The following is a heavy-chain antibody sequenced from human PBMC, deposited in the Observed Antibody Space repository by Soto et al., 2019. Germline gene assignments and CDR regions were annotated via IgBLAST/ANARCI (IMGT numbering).Heavy chain of an antibody. Sequence: SETLSLTFTVSGGSISGGDYYWSCIRKPPWQGLEWIWYIYYSGSTYYNPSLKSRFTISVDTSKNQFSLKMSSVTAADTAVYYCAREFPRQRPGSSSRYVFDYWAQGTLVPVYS. CDR2: IYYSGST. CDR1: GGSISGGDYY. V-gene: IGHV4-30-4*01. J-gene: IGHJ4*02. CDR3: AREFPRQRPGSSSRYVFDY. D-gene: IGHD6-13*01.